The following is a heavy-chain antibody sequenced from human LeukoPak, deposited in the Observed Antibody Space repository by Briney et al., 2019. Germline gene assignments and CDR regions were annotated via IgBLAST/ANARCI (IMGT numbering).Heavy chain of an antibody. V-gene: IGHV3-11*01. D-gene: IGHD2-2*01. CDR3: AKDRGSTRSNSPFDY. J-gene: IGHJ4*02. Sequence: GGSLRLSCAASGFTFSDYYMSWIRQAPGKGLEWVSYISSSGSTIYYADSVKGRFTISRDNAKNSLYLQMNSLRAEDTAVYYCAKDRGSTRSNSPFDYWGQGTLVTVSS. CDR2: ISSSGSTI. CDR1: GFTFSDYY.